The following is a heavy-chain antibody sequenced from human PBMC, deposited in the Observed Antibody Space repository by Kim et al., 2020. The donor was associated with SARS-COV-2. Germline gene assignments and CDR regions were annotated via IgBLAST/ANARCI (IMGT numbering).Heavy chain of an antibody. D-gene: IGHD2-15*01. CDR3: ARGHIVVVVAENFGYAFDI. J-gene: IGHJ3*02. CDR2: IIPIFGTA. CDR1: GGTFSSYA. V-gene: IGHV1-69*13. Sequence: SVKVSCKASGGTFSSYAISWVRQAPGQGLEWMGGIIPIFGTANYAQKFQGRVTITADESTSTAYMELSSLRSEDTAVYYCARGHIVVVVAENFGYAFDIWGQGTMVTVSS.